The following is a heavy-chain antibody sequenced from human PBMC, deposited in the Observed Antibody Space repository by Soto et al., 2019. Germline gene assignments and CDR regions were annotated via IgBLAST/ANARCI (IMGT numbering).Heavy chain of an antibody. CDR3: ANRGMGTMKDFEY. D-gene: IGHD3-22*01. J-gene: IGHJ4*02. CDR1: GFTFSRYG. Sequence: QVQLVESGGGVVQPGRSLRLSCAASGFTFSRYGMHWVRQAPGKGLKWVAVISHDGSNRYYADSVKGRFTISRDNSKNTRYLQMNSLRAEDTAVYYCANRGMGTMKDFEYWGQGTLVTVSS. V-gene: IGHV3-30*18. CDR2: ISHDGSNR.